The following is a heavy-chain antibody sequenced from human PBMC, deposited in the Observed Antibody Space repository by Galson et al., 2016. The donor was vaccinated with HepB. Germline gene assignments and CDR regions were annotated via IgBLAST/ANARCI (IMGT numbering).Heavy chain of an antibody. CDR2: IDHSGNI. D-gene: IGHD6-13*01. V-gene: IGHV4-59*01. CDR3: SLDRLAAAASWVAFDL. J-gene: IGHJ3*01. CDR1: GGSINSYY. Sequence: SETLSLTCSVSGGSINSYYWSWIRQPTGKGLEWIAYIDHSGNIKYNPSLKSRVTLSVDTSRNRFPLKLSSVTAADTAVYYCSLDRLAAAASWVAFDLWGQGTMVTVSS.